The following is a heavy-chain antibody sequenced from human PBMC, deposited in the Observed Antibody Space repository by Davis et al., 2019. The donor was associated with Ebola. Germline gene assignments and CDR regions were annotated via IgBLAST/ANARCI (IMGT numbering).Heavy chain of an antibody. V-gene: IGHV1-2*04. CDR1: GYTFTGYY. J-gene: IGHJ4*02. CDR2: INPNSGGT. Sequence: ASVKVSCKASGYTFTGYYMHWVRQAPGQGLEWMGWINPNSGGTNYAQKFQGWVTMTRDTSISTAYMELSRLRSDDTAAYYCARVGAYSSGWPYFDYWGQGTLVTVSS. D-gene: IGHD6-19*01. CDR3: ARVGAYSSGWPYFDY.